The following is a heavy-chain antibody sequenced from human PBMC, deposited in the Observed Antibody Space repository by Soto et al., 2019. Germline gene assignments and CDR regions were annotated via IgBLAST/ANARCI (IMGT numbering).Heavy chain of an antibody. J-gene: IGHJ6*02. Sequence: SETLSLPCAVYGGSFSGYCWSWIRQPPGKGLEWIGEINHSGSTKYSPSLKIRVTISVDTSKNQFFLKLSSVTAADTAVYYCGRGDRYYYYGMDVWSQGTTVTVS. CDR2: INHSGST. CDR1: GGSFSGYC. V-gene: IGHV4-34*01. CDR3: GRGDRYYYYGMDV.